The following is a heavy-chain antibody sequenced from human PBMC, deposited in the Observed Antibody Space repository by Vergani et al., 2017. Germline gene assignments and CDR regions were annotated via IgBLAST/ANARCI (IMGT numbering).Heavy chain of an antibody. CDR2: VLFDGSNE. J-gene: IGHJ4*02. D-gene: IGHD5-18*01. CDR3: AKGSTAMVRG. CDR1: GFTFNRYG. V-gene: IGHV3-30*02. Sequence: QVQLVQSGGGVVQPGGSLRLSCVASGFTFNRYGMQWVRQAPGKGLEWVAYVLFDGSNEYYADSVKGRFIVSRDNSNDALYLQMNSLRTDDTAVYYCAKGSTAMVRGWGQGTLVTVSS.